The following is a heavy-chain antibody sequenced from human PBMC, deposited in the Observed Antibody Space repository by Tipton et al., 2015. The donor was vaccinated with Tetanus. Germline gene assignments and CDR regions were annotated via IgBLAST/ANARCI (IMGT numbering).Heavy chain of an antibody. Sequence: GLVKPSESLSLTCTVSGGSMNTRTFYWGWIRQSPGKGLEWIGYITDTGRTNYSPSLRNRLTISIDTSKTHFSLRLDSVTAADTAVYYCATDRRGPGEVRGLDNWGQGTLVTVSS. CDR1: GGSMNTRTFY. CDR2: ITDTGRT. J-gene: IGHJ4*02. V-gene: IGHV4-61*01. CDR3: ATDRRGPGEVRGLDN. D-gene: IGHD3-10*01.